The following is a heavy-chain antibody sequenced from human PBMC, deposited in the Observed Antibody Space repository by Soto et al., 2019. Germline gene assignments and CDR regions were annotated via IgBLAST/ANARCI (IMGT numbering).Heavy chain of an antibody. Sequence: ASVKVSCKVSGYTLTELSMHWVRQAPGKGLEWMGGFDPEDGETIYAQKFQGRVTMTEDTSTDTAYMELSSLRSEDTAVYYCATVSIGEILTEYDSSGYLPSRGAFDIWGQGTMVNV. V-gene: IGHV1-24*01. CDR2: FDPEDGET. CDR1: GYTLTELS. J-gene: IGHJ3*02. D-gene: IGHD3-22*01. CDR3: ATVSIGEILTEYDSSGYLPSRGAFDI.